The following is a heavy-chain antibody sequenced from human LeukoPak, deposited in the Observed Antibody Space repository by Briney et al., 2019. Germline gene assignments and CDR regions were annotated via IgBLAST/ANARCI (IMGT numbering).Heavy chain of an antibody. D-gene: IGHD2-15*01. V-gene: IGHV3-48*01. CDR3: ARDPHIAVY. CDR2: ISSSTSTI. CDR1: GFTFSSYS. J-gene: IGHJ4*02. Sequence: GGSLRLSCAASGFTFSSYSMNWVRQAPGKGLEWVSYISSSTSTIYYADSVKGRFTISRDNAKNSLYLQMNSLRAEDTAVYYCARDPHIAVYWGQGTLVTVSS.